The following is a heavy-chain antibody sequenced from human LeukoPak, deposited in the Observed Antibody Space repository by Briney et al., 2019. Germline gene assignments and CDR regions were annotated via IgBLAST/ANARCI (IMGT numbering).Heavy chain of an antibody. D-gene: IGHD6-6*01. V-gene: IGHV1-18*01. CDR2: ISAYNGNT. J-gene: IGHJ4*02. Sequence: ASVKVSCKASGYTFTSYGISWVRQAPGQGLEWMGWISAYNGNTNYAQKLQGRVTMTTDTSTSTAYMELRSLRSDDTAVYYCARDLQVGYSSLSYYFDYWGQGTLVTVSS. CDR1: GYTFTSYG. CDR3: ARDLQVGYSSLSYYFDY.